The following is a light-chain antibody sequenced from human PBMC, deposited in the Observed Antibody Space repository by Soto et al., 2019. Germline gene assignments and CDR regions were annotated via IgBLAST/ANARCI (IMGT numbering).Light chain of an antibody. CDR2: SNN. V-gene: IGLV1-47*02. J-gene: IGLJ1*01. CDR3: ASWDGSLNGRFV. Sequence: SASGTPGQGVTISCSGVSANIGTNYVNWYQQLPGTAPKLLIHSNNQRPAGVPDRFSGSKSGTSASLAISGLRSEDEAEYFCASWDGSLNGRFVFGSGTKVTVL. CDR1: SANIGTNY.